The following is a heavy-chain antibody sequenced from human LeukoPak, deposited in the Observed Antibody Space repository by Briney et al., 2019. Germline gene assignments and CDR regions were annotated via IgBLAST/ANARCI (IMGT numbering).Heavy chain of an antibody. Sequence: GASLRLSCAASGFTFSSYAMSWVRQAPGKGLEWVSAISGSGGSTYYADSVKGWFTISRDNSKNTLYLQMNSLRAEDTAVYYCAKDVVSGDYSYFDYWGQGTLVTVSS. J-gene: IGHJ4*02. D-gene: IGHD4-17*01. CDR3: AKDVVSGDYSYFDY. V-gene: IGHV3-23*01. CDR1: GFTFSSYA. CDR2: ISGSGGST.